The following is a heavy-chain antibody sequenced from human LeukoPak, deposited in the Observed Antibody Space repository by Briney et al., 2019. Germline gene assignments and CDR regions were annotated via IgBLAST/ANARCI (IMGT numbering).Heavy chain of an antibody. V-gene: IGHV1-24*01. D-gene: IGHD5-18*01. CDR1: GYTLTELS. CDR2: FDPEDGET. J-gene: IGHJ3*02. CDR3: ATGTGTGYLDAFEI. Sequence: GASVKVSCKVSGYTLTELSMHWVRQAPGKGLEWMGGFDPEDGETIYAQKFQGRVTMTEDTSTDTAYMELSSLRSEDTAVYYCATGTGTGYLDAFEIWGQGTMVTVSS.